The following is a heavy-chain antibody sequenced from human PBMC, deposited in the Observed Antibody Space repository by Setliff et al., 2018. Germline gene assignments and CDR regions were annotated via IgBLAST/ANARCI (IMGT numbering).Heavy chain of an antibody. CDR2: IIHSGST. V-gene: IGHV4-34*01. D-gene: IGHD3-3*01. Sequence: ETLSLTCAVYGGSFSGYYWSWIRQPPGKRLEWNGEIIHSGSTNYNPSLKSRVTISMDTTTNQLSRKVSSVTAADTAVYYCARGITGNYNFWSGYYNYYYYYMDGWGRGSTVTVSS. CDR3: ARGITGNYNFWSGYYNYYYYYMDG. CDR1: GGSFSGYY. J-gene: IGHJ6*03.